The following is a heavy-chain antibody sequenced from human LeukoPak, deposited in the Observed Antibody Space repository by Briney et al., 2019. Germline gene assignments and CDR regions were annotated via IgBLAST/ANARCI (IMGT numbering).Heavy chain of an antibody. CDR3: ARGGSGNGWYPRFDD. CDR2: IYNSGST. CDR1: GGSISSNTYY. Sequence: SETLSLTCTVSGGSISSNTYYWGWVRQSPGKGLVWIGSIYNSGSTYYSPSLKSRATISVDKSKNQFSLKLSSVTAADTAVYYCARGGSGNGWYPRFDDWGQGTLVTVSS. D-gene: IGHD6-19*01. V-gene: IGHV4-39*07. J-gene: IGHJ4*02.